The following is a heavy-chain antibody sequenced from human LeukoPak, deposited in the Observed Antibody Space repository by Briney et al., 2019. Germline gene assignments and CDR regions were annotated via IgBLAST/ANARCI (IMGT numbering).Heavy chain of an antibody. V-gene: IGHV3-11*01. J-gene: IGHJ4*02. Sequence: GGSLRLSCAASGFTFSDYYMSWISQAPGKGLEWVSYISRSGSSIDYADSVKGRFTISRDNVKNSLYLQMHSLRAEDTAVYYCARDRIVGATWNDYWGQGTLVTVSS. CDR2: ISRSGSSI. CDR3: ARDRIVGATWNDY. D-gene: IGHD1-26*01. CDR1: GFTFSDYY.